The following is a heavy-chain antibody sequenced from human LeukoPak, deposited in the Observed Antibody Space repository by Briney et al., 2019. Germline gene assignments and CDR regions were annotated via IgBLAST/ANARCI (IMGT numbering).Heavy chain of an antibody. Sequence: GGSLRLSCAASGFTFSTYWMHWVRQAPGKGLVWVSRINSDGSGTGFADSLNGRFAISRDNAKNILYLQMNSLRAEDTAVYYCVREFYSALWDWGQGTLVTVSS. J-gene: IGHJ4*02. CDR1: GFTFSTYW. V-gene: IGHV3-74*01. CDR2: INSDGSGT. CDR3: VREFYSALWD. D-gene: IGHD2-21*01.